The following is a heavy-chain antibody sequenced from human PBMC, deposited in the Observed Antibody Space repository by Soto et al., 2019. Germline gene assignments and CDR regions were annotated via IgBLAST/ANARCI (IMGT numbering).Heavy chain of an antibody. V-gene: IGHV3-13*01. J-gene: IGHJ6*02. D-gene: IGHD2-2*01. CDR2: IGTAGDT. CDR3: ARGPGCSSTSCAYHYYGMDV. CDR1: GFTFSSYD. Sequence: PGGSLRLSCAASGFTFSSYDMHWVRQATGKGLEWVSAIGTAGDTYYPGSVKGRFTISRENAKNSLYLQMNSLRAGDTAVYYCARGPGCSSTSCAYHYYGMDVWGQGTTVTVSS.